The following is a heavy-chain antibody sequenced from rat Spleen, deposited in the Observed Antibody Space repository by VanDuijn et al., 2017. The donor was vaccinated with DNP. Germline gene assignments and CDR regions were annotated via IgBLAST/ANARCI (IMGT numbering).Heavy chain of an antibody. Sequence: QVQLEESGPGLMQPSETLSLTCSVSGFSLTSNGVGWVRQPLGKGLVWMGTIWAGGSTNYNSTLKSRLSISRDTSKSQVFLEMSSVQTEDTAMYFCARSGTTMGTLFFDYWGQGVMVTVSS. CDR2: IWAGGST. J-gene: IGHJ2*01. CDR1: GFSLTSNG. D-gene: IGHD4-3*01. V-gene: IGHV2-72*01. CDR3: ARSGTTMGTLFFDY.